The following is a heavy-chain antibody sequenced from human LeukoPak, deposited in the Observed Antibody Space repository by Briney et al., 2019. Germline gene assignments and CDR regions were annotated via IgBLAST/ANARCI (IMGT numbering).Heavy chain of an antibody. CDR2: IYSGGST. Sequence: GGSLRLSCAASGFTVSSNYMSWVRQAPGKGLEWVSVIYSGGSTYYADSVKGRFAISRDNSKNTLFLQMNSLRAEDTAVYYCASSITAAGSFDYWGQGTLVTVSS. D-gene: IGHD6-13*01. CDR3: ASSITAAGSFDY. CDR1: GFTVSSNY. J-gene: IGHJ4*02. V-gene: IGHV3-53*01.